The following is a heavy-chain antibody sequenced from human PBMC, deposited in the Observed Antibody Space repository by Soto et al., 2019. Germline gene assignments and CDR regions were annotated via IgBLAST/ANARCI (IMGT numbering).Heavy chain of an antibody. CDR2: IYSSGST. V-gene: IGHV4-31*03. D-gene: IGHD5-12*01. CDR3: ARDWSGYDYFDS. Sequence: QVQLQESGPGLVKPSQTLSLTCTVSGASITSDAYYWSWIRQHPGKGLEWIGYIYSSGSTYYNPSLKSRVSISVDTSKNQFSLKVNSVTAADTAVYYCARDWSGYDYFDSWGQGTLVTVSS. J-gene: IGHJ4*02. CDR1: GASITSDAYY.